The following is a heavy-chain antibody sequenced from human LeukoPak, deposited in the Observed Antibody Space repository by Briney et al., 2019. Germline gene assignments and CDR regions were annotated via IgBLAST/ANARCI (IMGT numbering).Heavy chain of an antibody. CDR2: ISAYNGNT. D-gene: IGHD3-3*01. V-gene: IGHV1-18*01. CDR3: ARGVLYDFWSGYSY. CDR1: SYTFTSYG. J-gene: IGHJ4*02. Sequence: ASVKVSCKASSYTFTSYGISWVRQAPGQGLEWMGWISAYNGNTNYAQKLQGRVTMTTDTSTSTAYMELRSLRSDDTAVYYCARGVLYDFWSGYSYWGQGTLVTVSS.